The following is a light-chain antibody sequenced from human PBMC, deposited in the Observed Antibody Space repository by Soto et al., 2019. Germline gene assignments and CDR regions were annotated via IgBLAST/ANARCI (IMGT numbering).Light chain of an antibody. CDR3: QSYDSSLSMYV. CDR2: GNS. CDR1: SSNIGARYD. J-gene: IGLJ1*01. Sequence: QSVLTQPPSVSGAPGQRVTISCTGSSSNIGARYDVHWYQQLPGTAPKLLIYGNSNRPSGVPDRFSGSKSGTSASLAITGLQAEDEADYYCQSYDSSLSMYVFGTGTKLTVL. V-gene: IGLV1-40*01.